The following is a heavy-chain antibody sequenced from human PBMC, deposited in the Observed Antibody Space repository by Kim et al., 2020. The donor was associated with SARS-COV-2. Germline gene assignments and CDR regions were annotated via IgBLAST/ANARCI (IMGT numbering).Heavy chain of an antibody. J-gene: IGHJ6*02. V-gene: IGHV3-21*01. CDR2: ISSSSSYI. D-gene: IGHD3-22*01. Sequence: GGSLRLSCAASGFTFSSYSMNWVRQAPGKGLEWVSSISSSSSYIYYADSVKGRFTISRDNAKNSLYLQMNSLRAEDTAVYYCARDPPSYYYDSSGYGGTEYGMDVWGQGTTVTVSS. CDR3: ARDPPSYYYDSSGYGGTEYGMDV. CDR1: GFTFSSYS.